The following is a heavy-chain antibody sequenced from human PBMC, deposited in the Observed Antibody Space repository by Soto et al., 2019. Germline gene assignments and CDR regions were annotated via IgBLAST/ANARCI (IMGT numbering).Heavy chain of an antibody. CDR3: ARYSGSDAFDI. CDR1: GFTFSDYY. D-gene: IGHD1-26*01. CDR2: ISSSGSSI. J-gene: IGHJ3*02. V-gene: IGHV3-11*01. Sequence: QVQLVESGGGLVKPGGSLRLSCAASGFTFSDYYMSWIRQAPGKGLEWVSYISSSGSSIYYADSVKGRFTISGDNAKNSLYVQMNRLRADDTALYYCARYSGSDAFDIWGQGTMVTVSS.